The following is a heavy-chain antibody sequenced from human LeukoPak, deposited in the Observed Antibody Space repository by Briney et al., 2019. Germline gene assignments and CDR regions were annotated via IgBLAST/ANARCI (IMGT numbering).Heavy chain of an antibody. CDR3: ARHRITMVRGVNDAFDI. CDR2: INHSGST. Sequence: PSETLSLTCAVYGGSFSGYYWSWIRQPPGKGLEWIGEINHSGSTNYNPSLKSRVTISVDTSKNQFSLKLSSVTAADTAVYYCARHRITMVRGVNDAFDIWGQGTMVTVSS. V-gene: IGHV4-34*01. J-gene: IGHJ3*02. CDR1: GGSFSGYY. D-gene: IGHD3-10*01.